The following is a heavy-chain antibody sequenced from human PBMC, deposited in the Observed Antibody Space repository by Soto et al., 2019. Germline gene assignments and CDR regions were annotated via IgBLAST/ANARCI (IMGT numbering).Heavy chain of an antibody. V-gene: IGHV1-69*06. CDR2: IIPIFGTA. CDR3: ARGGGHYDSSGYYSIAYFDY. CDR1: GGTFSIYA. Sequence: SVKVSCKASGGTFSIYAISWVRQAPGQGLEWMGGIIPIFGTANYAQKFQGRVTITADKSTSTAYMELSSLRSEDTAVYYCARGGGHYDSSGYYSIAYFDYWGQGTLVTVSS. J-gene: IGHJ4*02. D-gene: IGHD3-22*01.